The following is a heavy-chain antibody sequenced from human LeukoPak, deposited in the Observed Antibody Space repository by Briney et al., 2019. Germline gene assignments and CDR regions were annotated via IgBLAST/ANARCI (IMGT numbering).Heavy chain of an antibody. J-gene: IGHJ4*02. Sequence: GGSLRLSCAVSGSTSSYYWLHWVRQAPGKGLEWVSSISGSSDYIYYAASVKGRFTTSRDNAKNSLYLQMNSLRAEDTAVYYCARDDYGGNDYFDYWGRGTLVTVSS. CDR1: GSTSSYYW. V-gene: IGHV3-21*01. CDR2: ISGSSDYI. CDR3: ARDDYGGNDYFDY. D-gene: IGHD4-23*01.